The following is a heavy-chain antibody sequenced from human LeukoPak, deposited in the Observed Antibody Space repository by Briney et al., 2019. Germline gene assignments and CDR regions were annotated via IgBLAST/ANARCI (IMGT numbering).Heavy chain of an antibody. Sequence: GGSLRLSCAASGFTFSRYAMHWVRQAPGKGLEYVSAIGSNGGSTYYANSVKGRFTISRDNSKNTLYLQMGSLRAEDMAVYYCARGLEYGYRSSWDYFDYWGQGTLVTVSS. D-gene: IGHD6-13*01. CDR1: GFTFSRYA. J-gene: IGHJ4*02. CDR2: IGSNGGST. CDR3: ARGLEYGYRSSWDYFDY. V-gene: IGHV3-64*01.